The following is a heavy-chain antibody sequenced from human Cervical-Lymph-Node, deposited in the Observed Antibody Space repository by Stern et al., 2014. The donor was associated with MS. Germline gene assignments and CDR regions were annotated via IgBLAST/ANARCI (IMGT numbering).Heavy chain of an antibody. J-gene: IGHJ1*01. V-gene: IGHV1-69*01. Sequence: VQLVESGAEVNKPGSSVKVSCKASGGDFVSYAISWVRQAPGQGIEWMGGISPHFGTAIYAQKFQGRVTITADESTTTAYVELSSLKSGDTAVYFCACESGSSSFGMGHWGQGTLVTVTS. CDR2: ISPHFGTA. CDR3: ACESGSSSFGMGH. CDR1: GGDFVSYA. D-gene: IGHD3-3*01.